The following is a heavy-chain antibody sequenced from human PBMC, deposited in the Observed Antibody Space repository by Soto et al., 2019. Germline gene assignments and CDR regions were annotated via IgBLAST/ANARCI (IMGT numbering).Heavy chain of an antibody. Sequence: ASVKVSCKASGGTFSSYAISWVRQAPGQGLEWMGGIIPIFGTANYAQKFQGRVTITADKSTSTAYMELSSLRSEDTAVYYCARDEHHYILTGYYSSFDYWGQGTLVTVYS. V-gene: IGHV1-69*06. D-gene: IGHD3-9*01. CDR2: IIPIFGTA. CDR3: ARDEHHYILTGYYSSFDY. J-gene: IGHJ4*02. CDR1: GGTFSSYA.